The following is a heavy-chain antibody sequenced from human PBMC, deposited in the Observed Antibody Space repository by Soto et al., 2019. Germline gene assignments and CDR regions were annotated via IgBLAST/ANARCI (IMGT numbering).Heavy chain of an antibody. Sequence: PVGSLRLSCAASGFTFDDYAMHWVRQAPGKGLEWVSGISWSSGSMGYADSVKGRFTISRDNAKNSLYLQMNSLRAEDTALYYCAKDRRAAAEYYFDYWGQGTLVTVSS. J-gene: IGHJ4*02. CDR1: GFTFDDYA. D-gene: IGHD6-13*01. CDR2: ISWSSGSM. V-gene: IGHV3-9*01. CDR3: AKDRRAAAEYYFDY.